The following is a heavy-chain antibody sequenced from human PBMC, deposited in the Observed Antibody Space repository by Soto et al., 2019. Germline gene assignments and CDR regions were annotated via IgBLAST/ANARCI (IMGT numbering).Heavy chain of an antibody. CDR2: ISSSSSTI. CDR1: GFTFSSYS. D-gene: IGHD2-15*01. V-gene: IGHV3-48*02. J-gene: IGHJ6*02. Sequence: VQLVESGGGLVQPGGSLRLSCAASGFTFSSYSMNWVRQAPGKGLEWVSYISSSSSTIYYADSVKGRFTISRDNAKNSLYLQMNSLRDEDTAVYYCARYSPYCSGGSCYMMAYYYGMDVWGQGTTVTVSS. CDR3: ARYSPYCSGGSCYMMAYYYGMDV.